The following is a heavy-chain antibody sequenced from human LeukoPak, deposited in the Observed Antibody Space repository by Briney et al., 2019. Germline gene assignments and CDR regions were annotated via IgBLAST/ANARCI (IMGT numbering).Heavy chain of an antibody. CDR3: ARGPNTVVTPRDAFDI. Sequence: SETLSLTCTVSGGSISSYYWSWIRQPPGKGLEWIGYIYYSGSTNYNPSLKSRVTISVDTSKNQFSLKLSSVTAADTAVYYCARGPNTVVTPRDAFDIWGQGTMVTVSS. J-gene: IGHJ3*02. CDR1: GGSISSYY. CDR2: IYYSGST. D-gene: IGHD4-23*01. V-gene: IGHV4-59*12.